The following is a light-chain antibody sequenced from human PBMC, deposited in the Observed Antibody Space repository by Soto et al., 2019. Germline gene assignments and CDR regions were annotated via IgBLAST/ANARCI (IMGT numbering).Light chain of an antibody. V-gene: IGKV1-5*01. CDR3: QQYGDYFWT. CDR1: QSISHW. CDR2: DAS. J-gene: IGKJ1*01. Sequence: DIQMTQSPSTLYAYIGDRVTITCRASQSISHWLAWYQQKPGKAPKLLIYDASSLESGVPSRFSGSGSGTEFTLTISSLQPEDFATYYCQQYGDYFWTFGQGTKVDIK.